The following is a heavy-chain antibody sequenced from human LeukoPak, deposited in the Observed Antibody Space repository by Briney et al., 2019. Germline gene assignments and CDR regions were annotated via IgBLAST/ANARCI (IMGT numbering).Heavy chain of an antibody. CDR3: ARDLEGQLVLGLDY. Sequence: PGGSLRLSCAASGFTFSSYAMHWVRQAPGKGLEWVAVISYDGSNKYYADSVKGRFTISRDNSKNTLYLQMNSLRAEDTAAYYCARDLEGQLVLGLDYWGQGTLVTVSS. V-gene: IGHV3-30-3*01. J-gene: IGHJ4*02. D-gene: IGHD6-6*01. CDR1: GFTFSSYA. CDR2: ISYDGSNK.